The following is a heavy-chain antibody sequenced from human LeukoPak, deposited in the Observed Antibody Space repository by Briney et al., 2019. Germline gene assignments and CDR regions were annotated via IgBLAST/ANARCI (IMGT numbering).Heavy chain of an antibody. D-gene: IGHD4-17*01. V-gene: IGHV4-34*01. CDR3: ARSRTVTTPRPRRGPLGY. Sequence: SETLSLTCAVYGGSFSGYYWSWIRQPPGKGLEWIGEINHSGSTNYNPSLKSRVTISVDTSMNQFSLKLSSVTAADTAVYYCARSRTVTTPRPRRGPLGYWGQGTLVTVSS. CDR1: GGSFSGYY. J-gene: IGHJ4*02. CDR2: INHSGST.